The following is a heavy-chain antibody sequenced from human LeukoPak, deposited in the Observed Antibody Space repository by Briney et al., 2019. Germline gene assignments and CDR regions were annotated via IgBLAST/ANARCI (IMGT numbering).Heavy chain of an antibody. CDR2: IYTSGST. V-gene: IGHV4-4*07. J-gene: IGHJ4*02. CDR1: GGSISSYY. D-gene: IGHD3-22*01. CDR3: ARGFGDYYDTTFDY. Sequence: SETLSLTCTVSGGSISSYYSSWIRQPAGKGLEWIGRIYTSGSTNYNPSLKSRVTMSVDTSKNQFSLKLSSVTAADTAVYYCARGFGDYYDTTFDYWGQGTLVTVSS.